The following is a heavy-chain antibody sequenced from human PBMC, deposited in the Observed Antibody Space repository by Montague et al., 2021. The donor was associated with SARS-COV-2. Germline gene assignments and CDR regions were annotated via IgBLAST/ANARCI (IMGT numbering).Heavy chain of an antibody. Sequence: SETLSLTCAVYGGSFSGYYWSWIRQPPGKGLEWIGEINHSGSTNYNPSLKSRVTISVDTSKNRFSLKLSSVTAADTAVYYCASVPTVTTYYYYYYGMDVWGQGTTVTVSS. CDR3: ASVPTVTTYYYYYYGMDV. J-gene: IGHJ6*02. CDR1: GGSFSGYY. CDR2: INHSGST. V-gene: IGHV4-34*01. D-gene: IGHD4-17*01.